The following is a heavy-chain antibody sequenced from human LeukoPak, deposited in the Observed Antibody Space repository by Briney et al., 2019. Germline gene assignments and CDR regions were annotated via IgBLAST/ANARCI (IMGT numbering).Heavy chain of an antibody. J-gene: IGHJ4*02. CDR1: GFTFSSYG. CDR2: ISYDGSNK. CDR3: AKDSPGYSSSWDGALDY. V-gene: IGHV3-30*18. D-gene: IGHD6-13*01. Sequence: PGRSLRLSCAASGFTFSSYGMHWVRQAPGKGLEWVAVISYDGSNKYYADSVKGRFTISRDNSKNTLYLQMNSLRAEDTAVYYCAKDSPGYSSSWDGALDYWGQGTLVTVSS.